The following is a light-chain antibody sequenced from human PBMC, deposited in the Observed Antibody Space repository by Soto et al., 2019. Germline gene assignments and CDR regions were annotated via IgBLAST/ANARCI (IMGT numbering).Light chain of an antibody. CDR1: QSINTY. V-gene: IGKV3-11*01. CDR3: QQRAMWPIT. CDR2: DAS. Sequence: EIVLTQSPATLSLSPGRRVTLSCRATQSINTYLSWYQQKPGQAPRLLIYDASKRAPAIPARFSGSGSETDFTLTISSLEPEDVAVYYCQQRAMWPITFGQGTRLEI. J-gene: IGKJ5*01.